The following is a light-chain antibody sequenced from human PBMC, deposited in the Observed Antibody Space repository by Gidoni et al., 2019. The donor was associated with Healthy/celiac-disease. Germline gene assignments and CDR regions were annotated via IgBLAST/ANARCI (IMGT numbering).Light chain of an antibody. CDR3: QYYDSRNHEGV. J-gene: IGLJ3*02. CDR2: EDN. Sequence: FMLTHPHSLSKSPGKTVTISCTRSSGSIASDYVQWYQQRPGSAPTTVINEDNPNPPGVPDRFFGSFDSSSNAASLTTAGLKAEDEADYFYQYYDSRNHEGVFGGGTKLTVL. CDR1: SGSIASDY. V-gene: IGLV6-57*04.